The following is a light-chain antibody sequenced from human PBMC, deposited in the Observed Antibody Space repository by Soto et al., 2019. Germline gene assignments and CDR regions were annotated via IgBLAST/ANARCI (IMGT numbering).Light chain of an antibody. CDR2: DVN. Sequence: QSALAQPASVSGSPGQTITISCNGPSSDLGGYNYVSWYQQHPGNAPRLMIYDVNHRPSGVPNRFSGSKSGNTASLTISGLQAEDEADYYCSSKTSSRTPFVFGTGTKVTVL. V-gene: IGLV2-14*03. CDR3: SSKTSSRTPFV. J-gene: IGLJ1*01. CDR1: SSDLGGYNY.